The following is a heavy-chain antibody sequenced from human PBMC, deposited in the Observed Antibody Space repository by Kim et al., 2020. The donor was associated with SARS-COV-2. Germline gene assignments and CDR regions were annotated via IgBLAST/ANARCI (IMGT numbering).Heavy chain of an antibody. J-gene: IGHJ4*02. CDR1: GYYFIAYW. CDR2: ISPDDSTV. D-gene: IGHD3-22*01. V-gene: IGHV5-51*01. Sequence: GESLKISCQASGYYFIAYWIAWVRQMPGQGLEWIGIISPDDSTVRYSPSFQGQVTISADKSVNIVYLQWSSVKASDTAMYFCARSDSSGFAFWGQGTPVTVSS. CDR3: ARSDSSGFAF.